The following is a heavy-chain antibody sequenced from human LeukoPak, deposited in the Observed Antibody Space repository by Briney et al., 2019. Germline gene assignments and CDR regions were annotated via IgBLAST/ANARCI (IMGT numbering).Heavy chain of an antibody. CDR2: ISSSSSYI. D-gene: IGHD6-13*01. V-gene: IGHV3-21*01. CDR3: ARLAAAGTGDY. J-gene: IGHJ4*02. CDR1: GFTFSSYS. Sequence: GGSLRLSCAASGFTFSSYSMNWVRQAPGKGLEWVSSISSSSSYIYYADSVKGRFTIPRDNAKNSLYLQMNSLRAEDTAVYYCARLAAAGTGDYWGQGTLVTVSS.